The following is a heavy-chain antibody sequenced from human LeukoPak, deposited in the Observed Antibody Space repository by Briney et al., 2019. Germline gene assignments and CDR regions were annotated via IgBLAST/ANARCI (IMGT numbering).Heavy chain of an antibody. Sequence: GGSLRLSCAASRFTFGGYGMSWLRQAPGKGLEWVSSISGSGDSTHYADSVKGRFTISRDNSKNTVYLQMNSLRAEDTAVYYCAKTITGYSSGRFPGWPVDYWDQGTLVTVYS. V-gene: IGHV3-23*01. J-gene: IGHJ4*02. CDR1: RFTFGGYG. CDR2: ISGSGDST. CDR3: AKTITGYSSGRFPGWPVDY. D-gene: IGHD6-19*01.